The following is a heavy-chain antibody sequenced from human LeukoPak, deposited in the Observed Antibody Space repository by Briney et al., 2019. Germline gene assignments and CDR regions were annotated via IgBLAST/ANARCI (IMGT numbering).Heavy chain of an antibody. CDR1: GFTFSNYG. Sequence: PGGSLRLSCAASGFTFSNYGMHWVRQAPGKGLEWVAFIRYDGSNRYYTDSVKGRFTISRDNSKNTLFLQMNSLRAEDTAVYYCSRDRHTSSWYLFDYWGQGTLVTVSS. CDR2: IRYDGSNR. CDR3: SRDRHTSSWYLFDY. V-gene: IGHV3-30*02. D-gene: IGHD6-13*01. J-gene: IGHJ4*02.